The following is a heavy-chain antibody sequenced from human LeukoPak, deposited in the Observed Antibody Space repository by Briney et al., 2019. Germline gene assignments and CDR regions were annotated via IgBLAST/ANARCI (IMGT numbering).Heavy chain of an antibody. J-gene: IGHJ4*02. V-gene: IGHV1-18*01. Sequence: ASVKVSCKASGYTFTSYGISWVRQAPGQGLEWMGWISVYNGNTNYAQKLQGRVTMTTDTSTSTAYMELRSLRSDDTAVYYCARDRDYDYVWGSYPFDYWGQGTLVTVSS. CDR3: ARDRDYDYVWGSYPFDY. D-gene: IGHD3-16*02. CDR2: ISVYNGNT. CDR1: GYTFTSYG.